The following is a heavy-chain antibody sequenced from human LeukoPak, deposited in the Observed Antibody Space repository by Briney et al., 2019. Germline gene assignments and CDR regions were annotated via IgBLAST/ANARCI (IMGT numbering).Heavy chain of an antibody. J-gene: IGHJ4*02. CDR3: ARGLYYNEFDY. V-gene: IGHV1-18*01. D-gene: IGHD1-26*01. CDR2: INPNSGVT. CDR1: GYTFTKEA. Sequence: ASVKVSCKAFGYTFTKEAISWVRQAPGQGLEWMGWINPNSGVTNYAQKLQGRVTMTTDTSTSTAYMELRSLRSDDTAVYYCARGLYYNEFDYWGQGTLVTVSS.